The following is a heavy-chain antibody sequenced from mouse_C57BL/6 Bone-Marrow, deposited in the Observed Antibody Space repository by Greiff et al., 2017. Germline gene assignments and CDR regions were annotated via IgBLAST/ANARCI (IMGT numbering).Heavy chain of an antibody. Sequence: QVQLQQSGAELARPGASVKLSCKASGYTFTSYGISWVKQRTGQGLEWIGEIYPRSGNTYYNEKFKGKATLTADKSSSTAYMELRSLTSEDSAVYFCARRVTTVVAKTAYWYFDGWGTGTTVTVSS. CDR3: ARRVTTVVAKTAYWYFDG. V-gene: IGHV1-81*01. D-gene: IGHD1-1*01. CDR1: GYTFTSYG. CDR2: IYPRSGNT. J-gene: IGHJ1*03.